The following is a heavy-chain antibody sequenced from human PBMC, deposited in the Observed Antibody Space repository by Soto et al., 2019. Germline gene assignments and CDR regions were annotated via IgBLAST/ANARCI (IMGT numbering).Heavy chain of an antibody. Sequence: EVQLVESGGGLVKPGGSLRLSCAVSGFTFSKVWMNWVRQAPGKGLEWVGRIKSKTDGGTTDYAAAVKGRFAITRDDSKDALYLQMNSLKTADPAVYFCTTGRDDLLYWGQGTLVTVSS. CDR3: TTGRDDLLY. D-gene: IGHD1-1*01. CDR2: IKSKTDGGTT. J-gene: IGHJ4*02. V-gene: IGHV3-15*07. CDR1: GFTFSKVW.